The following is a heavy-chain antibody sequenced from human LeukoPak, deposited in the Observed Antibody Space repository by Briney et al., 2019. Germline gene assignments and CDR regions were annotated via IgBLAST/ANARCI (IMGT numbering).Heavy chain of an antibody. CDR1: GGTFSSYA. Sequence: ASVKVSCKASGGTFSSYAISWVRQAPGQGLEWMGGIIPIFGTANYAQKFQGRVTITADESTSTAYMELSSLRSEDTAVYYCARASLGENGANWFDPWGQGTLVTVSS. CDR3: ARASLGENGANWFDP. V-gene: IGHV1-69*13. J-gene: IGHJ5*02. D-gene: IGHD3-16*01. CDR2: IIPIFGTA.